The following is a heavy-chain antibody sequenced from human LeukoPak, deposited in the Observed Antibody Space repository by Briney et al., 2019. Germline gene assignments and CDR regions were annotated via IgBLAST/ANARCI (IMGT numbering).Heavy chain of an antibody. CDR3: ARMDDYTNYYFDY. CDR1: GFTFSRFA. CDR2: ISSSGDRT. V-gene: IGHV3-64*01. D-gene: IGHD4-11*01. J-gene: IGHJ4*02. Sequence: TGGSLRLSCAASGFTFSRFAIYWVRQAPGKGLELVSAISSSGDRTYYARSVKGRFTISRDNAKNTVDLQMGSLRPEDMGVYYCARMDDYTNYYFDYWGQGTMVTVSS.